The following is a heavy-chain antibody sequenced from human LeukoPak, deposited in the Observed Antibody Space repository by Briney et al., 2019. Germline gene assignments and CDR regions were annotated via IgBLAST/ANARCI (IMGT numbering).Heavy chain of an antibody. CDR2: IYHSGGT. D-gene: IGHD3-3*01. V-gene: IGHV4-30-2*01. Sequence: SETLSLTCAVSGGSISSGVYSWSWIRQPPGKGLEWIGSIYHSGGTYYNPSLRSRVTISVDTSKNQFSLKLSSVTAADTAVYYCAREFTGTMKRFLRGDAFDIWGQGTMVTVSS. J-gene: IGHJ3*02. CDR1: GGSISSGVYS. CDR3: AREFTGTMKRFLRGDAFDI.